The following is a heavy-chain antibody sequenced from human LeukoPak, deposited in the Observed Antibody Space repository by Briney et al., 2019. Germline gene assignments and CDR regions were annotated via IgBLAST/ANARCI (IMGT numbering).Heavy chain of an antibody. CDR1: GGSISSGDYY. D-gene: IGHD3-22*01. Sequence: SETLSLTCTVSGGSISSGDYYWSWIRQPPGKGLEWIAYMYYSGSTYNNPSLKSRVTMSADTSKNQLSLKLSSVTAADTAVYYCARPYYYDSRIDPWGQGILVTVSS. CDR3: ARPYYYDSRIDP. J-gene: IGHJ5*02. CDR2: MYYSGST. V-gene: IGHV4-30-4*01.